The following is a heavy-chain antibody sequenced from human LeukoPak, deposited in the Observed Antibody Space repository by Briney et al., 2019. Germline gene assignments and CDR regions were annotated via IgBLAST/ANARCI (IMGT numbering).Heavy chain of an antibody. D-gene: IGHD1-26*01. V-gene: IGHV3-23*01. CDR3: AKAMRGAGEY. CDR2: IVGSGDST. J-gene: IGHJ4*02. Sequence: PGGSLRLLCAASGFIYRGSVMTWLRQAPGKGLEWVSTIVGSGDSTYYADFVKGRFTISRDNSRNTLYLHMNSLRADDTAVYYCAKAMRGAGEYWGLGTLVTVSS. CDR1: GFIYRGSV.